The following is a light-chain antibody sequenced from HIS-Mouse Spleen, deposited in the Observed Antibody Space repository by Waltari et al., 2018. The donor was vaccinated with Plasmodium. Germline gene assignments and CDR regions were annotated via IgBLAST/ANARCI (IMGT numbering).Light chain of an antibody. J-gene: IGLJ2*01. V-gene: IGLV2-14*01. CDR1: SSDVGGYNY. Sequence: QSALTQPASVSGSPGQSITISCTGTSSDVGGYNYVFWYKQHPGKAPKLMIYEGSNGPAGGSNRFAGSKAGNTAALTISGLQAEDEADYYCSSYTSSSTLVFGGGTKLTVL. CDR2: EGS. CDR3: SSYTSSSTLV.